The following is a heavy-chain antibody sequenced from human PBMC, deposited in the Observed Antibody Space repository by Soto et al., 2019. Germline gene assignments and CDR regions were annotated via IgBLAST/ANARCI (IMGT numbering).Heavy chain of an antibody. V-gene: IGHV3-30*03. CDR2: ISYDGSKK. CDR1: GVPFTTYG. D-gene: IGHD3-10*01. Sequence: QVQLVESGGGVVLPGRSLRLSCAASGVPFTTYGMHWVCEGPGKGLEWVEVISYDGSKKYYADSVKGRFTISRDNSKNTLYLQMNILRPEDTALYYCVGGQYYFDYRGQGTLVTVSS. J-gene: IGHJ4*02. CDR3: VGGQYYFDY.